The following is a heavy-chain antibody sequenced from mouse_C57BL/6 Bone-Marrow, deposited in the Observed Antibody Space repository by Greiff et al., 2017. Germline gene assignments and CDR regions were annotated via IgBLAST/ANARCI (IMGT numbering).Heavy chain of an antibody. CDR2: ISYSGST. V-gene: IGHV3-1*01. J-gene: IGHJ3*01. CDR1: GYSFTSGYD. Sequence: VQLMESGPGLVKPSQSLSLSCTVSGYSFTSGYDWYWIRHCPGNNLEWMGYISYSGSTNYNPSLKSRISITHDTSKNHFFLKLNAVTTEDSATCYCAGGNFPSYWGRGTLVPVSA. CDR3: AGGNFPSY. D-gene: IGHD2-1*01.